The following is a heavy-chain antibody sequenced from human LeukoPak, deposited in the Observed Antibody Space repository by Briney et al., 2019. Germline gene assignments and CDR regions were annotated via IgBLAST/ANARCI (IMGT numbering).Heavy chain of an antibody. CDR3: ARAVIVVAAATQRNWFDP. J-gene: IGHJ5*02. CDR1: GGSISSSSYY. V-gene: IGHV4-39*07. D-gene: IGHD2-15*01. CDR2: INHSGIT. Sequence: SETLSLTCTVSGGSISSSSYYWGWIRQPPGKGLEWIGEINHSGITDYNPSLRSRVTMSVDTSKNQFSLKLSSVTAADTAIYYCARAVIVVAAATQRNWFDPWGQGTLVTVSS.